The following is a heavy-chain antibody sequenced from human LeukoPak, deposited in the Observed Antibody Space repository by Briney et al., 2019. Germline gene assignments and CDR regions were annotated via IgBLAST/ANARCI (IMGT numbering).Heavy chain of an antibody. V-gene: IGHV3-7*01. J-gene: IGHJ3*02. D-gene: IGHD4-17*01. Sequence: GGSLRLSCAASGFTFSSYWMSWVRQAPGKGLESVANIKQDGSEKYYVDSVKGRFTISRDNAKNSLYLQMNSLRAEDTAVYYCAREDGDYGIGAFDIWGQGTMVTVSS. CDR3: AREDGDYGIGAFDI. CDR2: IKQDGSEK. CDR1: GFTFSSYW.